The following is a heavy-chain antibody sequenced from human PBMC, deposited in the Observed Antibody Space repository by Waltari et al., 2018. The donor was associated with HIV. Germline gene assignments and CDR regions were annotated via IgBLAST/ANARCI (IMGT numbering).Heavy chain of an antibody. CDR1: GGTFSSYA. J-gene: IGHJ5*02. CDR3: ARQEYQLLPGNWFDP. V-gene: IGHV1-69*04. Sequence: QVQLVQSGAEVKKPGSSVKVSCKASGGTFSSYAISWVRQAPGQGLEWMGRIIPILGIANYAQKFQGRVTITADKSTSTAYMELSSLRSEDTAVYYCARQEYQLLPGNWFDPWGQGTLVTVSS. CDR2: IIPILGIA. D-gene: IGHD2-2*01.